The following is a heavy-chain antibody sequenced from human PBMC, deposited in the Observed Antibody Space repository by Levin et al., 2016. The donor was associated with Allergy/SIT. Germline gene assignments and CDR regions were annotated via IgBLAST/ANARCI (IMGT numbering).Heavy chain of an antibody. V-gene: IGHV3-30-3*02. Sequence: GESLKISCAASGFTFSSYAMHWVRQAPGKGLEWVAVISFDGSNKYYADSVKGRFTISRDNSKNTLYLQMNSLRAEDTAVYYCAKDPNGDYIGAFDFWGQVTKVTVSS. CDR1: GFTFSSYA. J-gene: IGHJ3*01. D-gene: IGHD4-17*01. CDR2: ISFDGSNK. CDR3: AKDPNGDYIGAFDF.